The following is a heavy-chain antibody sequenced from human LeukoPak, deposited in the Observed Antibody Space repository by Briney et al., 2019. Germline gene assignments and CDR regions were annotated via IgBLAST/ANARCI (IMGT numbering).Heavy chain of an antibody. Sequence: ASVKVSCKASGYTFTNYAMNWVRQAPGQRPEWLGWINAANGYAKYSQELQGRVIITRDTSASTAYMELRSLRSEDMAIYFCAIRDGHTDHWGQGTLVIVSS. CDR2: INAANGYA. D-gene: IGHD5-24*01. J-gene: IGHJ4*02. CDR1: GYTFTNYA. V-gene: IGHV1-3*03. CDR3: AIRDGHTDH.